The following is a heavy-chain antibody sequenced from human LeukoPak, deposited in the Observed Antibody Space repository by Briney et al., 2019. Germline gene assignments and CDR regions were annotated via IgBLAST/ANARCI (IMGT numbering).Heavy chain of an antibody. CDR3: TSICSSTSCYPDY. CDR2: MSYDGSNK. D-gene: IGHD2-2*01. J-gene: IGHJ4*02. Sequence: PGGSLRLSCADSGFTFNNYGMHWVRQAPGKGLEWVAVMSYDGSNKYYADSVKGRFTISRDNSKSTLYLQMNSLRVEDTAVYYCTSICSSTSCYPDYWGQGTLVTVSS. CDR1: GFTFNNYG. V-gene: IGHV3-30*03.